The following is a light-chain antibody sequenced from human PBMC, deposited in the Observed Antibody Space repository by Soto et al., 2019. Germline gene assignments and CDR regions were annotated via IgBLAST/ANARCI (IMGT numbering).Light chain of an antibody. CDR1: QSVSSSQ. Sequence: EIVLTQSPGTLSLSPGERATLSCRASQSVSSSQLAWYQQKPGQAPRLVIYDASTRATGLPDRFSGSGSRTDFTLTISRLEPEDFAVYHCQLYGSSPPWTFGQGTKVEIK. CDR3: QLYGSSPPWT. CDR2: DAS. J-gene: IGKJ1*01. V-gene: IGKV3-20*01.